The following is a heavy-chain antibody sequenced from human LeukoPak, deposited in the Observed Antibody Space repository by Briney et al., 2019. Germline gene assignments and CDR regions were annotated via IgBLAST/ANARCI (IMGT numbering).Heavy chain of an antibody. CDR3: ARVVMSYSSTDYYYYMDV. CDR2: IKQDGSEK. Sequence: GGSLRLSCAASGFTFSSYWMSWVRQAPGKGLEWVANIKQDGSEKYYVDSVKGRFTISRDNAKNSLYLQMNSLRAEDTAVYYCARVVMSYSSTDYYYYMDVWDKGTTVTVSS. D-gene: IGHD6-13*01. CDR1: GFTFSSYW. V-gene: IGHV3-7*01. J-gene: IGHJ6*03.